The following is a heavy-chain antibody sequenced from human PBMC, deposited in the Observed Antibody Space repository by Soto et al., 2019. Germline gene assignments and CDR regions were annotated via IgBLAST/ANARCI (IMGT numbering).Heavy chain of an antibody. CDR3: ASERITIFGVVYDF. Sequence: PSETLSLTCAVYSGSFSGYYWSWVRQPPGKGLEWIGEINHSGNTDYNPSLESRVTISVDTSQNHFSLNLNSVTAADTAVYYCASERITIFGVVYDFWGQGTLVTVSS. D-gene: IGHD3-3*01. CDR2: INHSGNT. V-gene: IGHV4-34*01. J-gene: IGHJ4*02. CDR1: SGSFSGYY.